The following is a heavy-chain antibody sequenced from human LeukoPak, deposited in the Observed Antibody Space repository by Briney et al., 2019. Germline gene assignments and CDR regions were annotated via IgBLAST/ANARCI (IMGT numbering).Heavy chain of an antibody. D-gene: IGHD4-17*01. CDR2: ISSYNGNT. CDR1: GNTFTSYG. Sequence: EASVKVSCKAAGNTFTSYGFSWVRQAPGQGLEWMGWISSYNGNTNYAQKLQGRVTMTTDTSTSTAYMELRSLRSDDTAVYYCARGEVDYGDYYYFYGMDVWGQGTTVTVSS. CDR3: ARGEVDYGDYYYFYGMDV. V-gene: IGHV1-18*01. J-gene: IGHJ6*02.